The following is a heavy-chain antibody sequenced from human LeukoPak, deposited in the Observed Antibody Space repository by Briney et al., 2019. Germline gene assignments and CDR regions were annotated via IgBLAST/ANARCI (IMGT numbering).Heavy chain of an antibody. CDR1: GYTFTSYD. CDR2: MNPNSGNT. Sequence: ASVKVSCKASGYTFTSYDINWVRQAPGQGLEGMGWMNPNSGNTVYAQKFQGRVTMTRNTSISTAYMELSSLRSEDTAVYYCARAFGWYGDYWGQGTLVTVSS. D-gene: IGHD6-19*01. CDR3: ARAFGWYGDY. J-gene: IGHJ4*02. V-gene: IGHV1-8*01.